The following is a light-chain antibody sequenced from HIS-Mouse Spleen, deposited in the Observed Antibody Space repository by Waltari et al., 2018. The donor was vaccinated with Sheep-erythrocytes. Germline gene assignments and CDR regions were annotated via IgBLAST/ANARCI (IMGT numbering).Light chain of an antibody. CDR1: QSLLHSNGYNY. CDR2: LGS. Sequence: DIVMTQSPLSLRVTPGEPASISCSSSQSLLHSNGYNYLDWYLQKPGQSPQLLIYLGSNRASGVPDRFSGSGSGTDFTLKISRVEAEDVGVYYCMQALQTPLTFGGGTKVEIK. V-gene: IGKV2-28*01. J-gene: IGKJ4*01. CDR3: MQALQTPLT.